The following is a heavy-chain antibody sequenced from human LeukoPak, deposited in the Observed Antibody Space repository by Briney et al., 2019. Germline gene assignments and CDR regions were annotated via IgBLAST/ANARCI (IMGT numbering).Heavy chain of an antibody. CDR1: GGSFSGYY. D-gene: IGHD3-22*01. Sequence: SETLSLTCAVYGGSFSGYYWSWIRQPPGKGLEWIGEINHSGSTNYNPSLKSRVTISVDTSKNQFSLKLSSVTAADTAVYYCAREVYYYDSSGFDYWGQGTQVTVSS. V-gene: IGHV4-34*01. CDR3: AREVYYYDSSGFDY. J-gene: IGHJ4*02. CDR2: INHSGST.